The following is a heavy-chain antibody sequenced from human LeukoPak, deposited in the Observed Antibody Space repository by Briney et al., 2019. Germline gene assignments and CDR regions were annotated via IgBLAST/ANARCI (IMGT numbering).Heavy chain of an antibody. D-gene: IGHD2-21*01. CDR2: ISYDGSNK. Sequence: PGGSLRLSCAASGFTFSSYGMHWVRQAPGKGLEWVAVISYDGSNKYYADSVKGRFTISRDNSENTLYLQMNSLRAEDTAVYYCASWWQTVVALIDIWGQGTMVTVSS. CDR3: ASWWQTVVALIDI. V-gene: IGHV3-30*03. CDR1: GFTFSSYG. J-gene: IGHJ3*02.